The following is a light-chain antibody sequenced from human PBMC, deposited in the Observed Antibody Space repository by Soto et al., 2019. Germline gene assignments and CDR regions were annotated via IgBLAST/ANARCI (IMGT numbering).Light chain of an antibody. Sequence: DIPLTQSPSFLSASVGETVIITCRASHEIFLSLAGYKKKAGKAPKLLINSAYSLNSGVPSRFSGGGSGTEFTLTIGVLQHDDFATYDCQHLNSFPHITFGQGTRPDVK. CDR2: SAY. J-gene: IGKJ5*01. V-gene: IGKV1-9*01. CDR3: QHLNSFPHIT. CDR1: HEIFLS.